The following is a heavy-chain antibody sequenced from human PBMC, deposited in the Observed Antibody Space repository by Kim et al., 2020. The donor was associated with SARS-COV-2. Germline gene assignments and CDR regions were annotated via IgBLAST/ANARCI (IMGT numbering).Heavy chain of an antibody. D-gene: IGHD3-10*01. Sequence: SVKVSCKASGGTFSSYAISWVRQAPGQGLEWMGGIIPIFGTANYAQKFQGRVTITADESTSTAYMELSSLRSEDTAVYYCASATYGSGSYYSDYYYYGMDVWGQGTTVTVSS. CDR3: ASATYGSGSYYSDYYYYGMDV. J-gene: IGHJ6*02. V-gene: IGHV1-69*13. CDR2: IIPIFGTA. CDR1: GGTFSSYA.